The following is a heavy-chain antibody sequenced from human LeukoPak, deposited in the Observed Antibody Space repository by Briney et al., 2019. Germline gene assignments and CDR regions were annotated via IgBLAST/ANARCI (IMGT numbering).Heavy chain of an antibody. CDR3: ARAAIAATRRWFDP. Sequence: SWVRQPPGKGLEWIGYIYHSGSTYYNPSLKSRVTISVDRSKNQFSLKLSSVTAADTAVYYCARAAIAATRRWFDPWGQGTLVTVSS. V-gene: IGHV4-30-2*01. D-gene: IGHD2-15*01. J-gene: IGHJ5*02. CDR2: IYHSGST.